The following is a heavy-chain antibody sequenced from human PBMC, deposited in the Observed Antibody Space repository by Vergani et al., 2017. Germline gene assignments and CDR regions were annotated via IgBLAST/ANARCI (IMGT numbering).Heavy chain of an antibody. Sequence: EVQLVASGGGLVQPGGSLRLSCTASGFTFQAFAFHWVRQVSGRGLEWVSGIDRNYGVKNGNSFEGRFSISRDNAKKAVFLQMNNLRHEDTALYFCVKDNDYDADGPFDLWGRGTLVTVSS. D-gene: IGHD3-16*01. J-gene: IGHJ2*01. V-gene: IGHV3-9*01. CDR2: IDRNYGVK. CDR1: GFTFQAFA. CDR3: VKDNDYDADGPFDL.